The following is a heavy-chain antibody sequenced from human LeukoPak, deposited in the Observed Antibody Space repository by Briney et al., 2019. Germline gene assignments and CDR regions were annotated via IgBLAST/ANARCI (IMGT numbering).Heavy chain of an antibody. CDR1: GVSLGTSGGG. Sequence: SGPTLLKPTRTLTLTYTFPGVSLGTSGGGVGWIRQPPGKALEWLSLIYWHDDQRSSPSLKIRLTITKDTSKNQVVLTMTNMYPVDTGTYYCAHYPGWLTNAFDVWGQGTMVTVSS. CDR2: IYWHDDQ. V-gene: IGHV2-5*01. CDR3: AHYPGWLTNAFDV. D-gene: IGHD4/OR15-4a*01. J-gene: IGHJ3*01.